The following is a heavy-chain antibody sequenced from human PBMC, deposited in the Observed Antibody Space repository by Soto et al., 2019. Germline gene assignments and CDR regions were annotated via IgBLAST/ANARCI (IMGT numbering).Heavy chain of an antibody. CDR1: GGTFSSYA. CDR2: IIPIFGTA. V-gene: IGHV1-69*05. Sequence: SVKVSCKASGGTFSSYAISWVRQAPGQGLEWMGGIIPIFGTANYAQKFQGRVTMTTDTSTSTAYMELRSLRSDDTAVYYCARVRGVIILTRFDPWGKGTLVTVSS. J-gene: IGHJ5*02. D-gene: IGHD3-10*01. CDR3: ARVRGVIILTRFDP.